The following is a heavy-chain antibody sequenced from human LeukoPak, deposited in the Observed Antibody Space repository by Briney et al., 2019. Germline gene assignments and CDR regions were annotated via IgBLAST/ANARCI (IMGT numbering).Heavy chain of an antibody. V-gene: IGHV3-33*01. CDR2: IWYDGSNK. CDR3: ARGCSGGSCYVFDY. Sequence: PGRSLRLSCAASGFTFSSYGMHWVRQAPGKGLEGVAIIWYDGSNKYYADSVKGRFTISRDNSKDTLYLQMHSLRAEDTAVYYCARGCSGGSCYVFDYWGQGTLVTVSS. J-gene: IGHJ4*02. CDR1: GFTFSSYG. D-gene: IGHD2-15*01.